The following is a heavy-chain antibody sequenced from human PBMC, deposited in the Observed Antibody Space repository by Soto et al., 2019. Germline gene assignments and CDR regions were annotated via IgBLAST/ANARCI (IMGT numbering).Heavy chain of an antibody. CDR2: IYPGDSDT. J-gene: IGHJ4*02. Sequence: PGASLKSSCKGSGYSFTSYWIGWVRQMPGKGLAWMGIIYPGDSDTRYSPSFQGQVTISADKSISTAYLPWSSLKASDTSMSSCARLSGDRRGYIDYGGQGSPVSVSS. CDR1: GYSFTSYW. V-gene: IGHV5-51*01. CDR3: ARLSGDRRGYIDY. D-gene: IGHD3-22*01.